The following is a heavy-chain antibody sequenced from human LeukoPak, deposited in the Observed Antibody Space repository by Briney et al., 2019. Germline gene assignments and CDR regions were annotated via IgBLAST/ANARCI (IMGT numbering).Heavy chain of an antibody. V-gene: IGHV3-48*01. D-gene: IGHD6-13*01. CDR1: GFTFSSYS. Sequence: GGSLRLSCAASGFTFSSYSMNWVRQAPGKGLEWVSYISSSSSTIYYADSVKGRFTISRDNAKNSLYLQIDSLRAEDTAVYYCARDPYSGSYVDYYYYYMDVWGKGTTVTISS. CDR2: ISSSSSTI. J-gene: IGHJ6*03. CDR3: ARDPYSGSYVDYYYYYMDV.